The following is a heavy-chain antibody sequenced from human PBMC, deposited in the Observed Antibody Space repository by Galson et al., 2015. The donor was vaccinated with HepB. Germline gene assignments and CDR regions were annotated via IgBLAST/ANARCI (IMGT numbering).Heavy chain of an antibody. CDR3: ASYSSGLAADAFDM. CDR2: ISGDGSET. J-gene: IGHJ3*02. V-gene: IGHV3-74*03. CDR1: GFTFNIYW. Sequence: SLRLSCAGSGFTFNIYWMHWVRQVPGKGLVWVSHISGDGSETTYADSVQGRFTISRDNARNMVFLHMNALRPEDTAIYYCASYSSGLAADAFDMWGQGAMVTVSS. D-gene: IGHD3/OR15-3a*01.